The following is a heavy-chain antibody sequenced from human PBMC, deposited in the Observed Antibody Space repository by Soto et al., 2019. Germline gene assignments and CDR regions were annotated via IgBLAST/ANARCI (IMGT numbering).Heavy chain of an antibody. V-gene: IGHV4-30-2*01. CDR1: GGSISSGGYS. CDR2: IYHSGST. CDR3: AAGGGLPRYY. Sequence: QLQLQESGSVLVKPSQTLSLTCAVSGGSISSGGYSWSWIRQPPGKGLEWIGYIYHSGSTYYNPSLKSRVTISVDRSKNQFCLKLSSVTAADTAVYYCAAGGGLPRYYWGQGTLVTVSS. D-gene: IGHD5-12*01. J-gene: IGHJ4*02.